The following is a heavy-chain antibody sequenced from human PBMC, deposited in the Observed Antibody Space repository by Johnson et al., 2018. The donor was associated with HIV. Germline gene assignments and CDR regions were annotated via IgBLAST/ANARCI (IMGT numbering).Heavy chain of an antibody. CDR1: GFTFSTYG. CDR3: AKDLYNFWSGYYSGALDI. Sequence: QVQLVESGGGVVQPGRSLRLSCAASGFTFSTYGMHWVRQSPGKGLEWVAFIRYDGSNKYYTDSVKGRFTISRDNSKNTLYMQMSRQRPEDTAVYYCAKDLYNFWSGYYSGALDIWGQGTMVTVSS. V-gene: IGHV3-30*02. CDR2: IRYDGSNK. J-gene: IGHJ3*02. D-gene: IGHD3-3*01.